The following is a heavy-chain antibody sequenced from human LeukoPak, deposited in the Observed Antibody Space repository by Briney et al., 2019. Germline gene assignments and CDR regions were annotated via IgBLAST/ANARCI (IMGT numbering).Heavy chain of an antibody. D-gene: IGHD2-15*01. CDR3: ARQYCSGGSCYLVDY. J-gene: IGHJ4*02. CDR1: GYSISSGYY. Sequence: SETLSLTCAVSGYSISSGYYWGWIRQPPGKGPEWIGSIYHSGSTYYNPSLKSRVTISVDTSKNQFSLKLSSVTAADTAVYYCARQYCSGGSCYLVDYWGQGTLVTVSS. V-gene: IGHV4-38-2*01. CDR2: IYHSGST.